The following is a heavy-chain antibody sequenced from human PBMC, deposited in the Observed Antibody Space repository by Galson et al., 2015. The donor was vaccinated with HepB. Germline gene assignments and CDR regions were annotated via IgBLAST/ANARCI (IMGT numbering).Heavy chain of an antibody. CDR2: ISVRGSTNSNPGGST. D-gene: IGHD1-26*01. CDR3: ARDPIDGYSFFDY. J-gene: IGHJ4*02. V-gene: IGHV4-61*02. CDR1: GGSISGGYYH. Sequence: QVQLQESGPGLVKPSETLSLTCTVSGGSISGGYYHWSWLRQPAGKGLEWIGRISVRGSTNSNPGGSTNYYPSLKGRVTVSVDTSKNQFSLRLTSVTAADTAVYYCARDPIDGYSFFDYWGQGTLVTVSS.